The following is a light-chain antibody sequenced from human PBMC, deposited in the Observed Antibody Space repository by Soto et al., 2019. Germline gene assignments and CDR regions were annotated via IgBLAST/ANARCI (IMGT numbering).Light chain of an antibody. CDR3: KQHNNWPPLT. CDR1: QSVTTN. CDR2: GAS. V-gene: IGKV3-15*01. Sequence: VMTQSAATLYVSPGEGGNLXCRASQSVTTNVAWYQQKPGKAPRLLIYGASTRATGIQVRLSGSGSGKEFTLNISSLQSEDFAVYYCKQHNNWPPLTFGGGTKVDIK. J-gene: IGKJ4*01.